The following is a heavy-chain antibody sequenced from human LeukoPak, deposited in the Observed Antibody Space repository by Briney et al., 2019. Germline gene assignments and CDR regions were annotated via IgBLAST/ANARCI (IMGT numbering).Heavy chain of an antibody. CDR2: ISWNSGSI. Sequence: PGGSLRLSCAASGFTFDDYAMHWVRQAPGKGLGWVSGISWNSGSIGYADSVKGRFTISRDNAKNSLYLQMNSLRAEDTALYYCAKDYGSGSRSPIFDYWGQGTLVTVSS. CDR1: GFTFDDYA. D-gene: IGHD3-10*01. J-gene: IGHJ4*02. CDR3: AKDYGSGSRSPIFDY. V-gene: IGHV3-9*01.